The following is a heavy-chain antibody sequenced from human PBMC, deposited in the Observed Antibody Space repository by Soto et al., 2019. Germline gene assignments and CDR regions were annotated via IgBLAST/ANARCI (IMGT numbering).Heavy chain of an antibody. Sequence: QVQLVESGGGVVQPGRSLRLSCAASGFTFSSYGMHWVRQAPGKGLEWVAVISYDGSNIYYADSVKGRFTVSRDKSKNTLYLQVNSLRAEDTAVYYCAKDKVPVVVTAPFDYWGQGTLVTVSS. D-gene: IGHD2-21*02. CDR1: GFTFSSYG. V-gene: IGHV3-30*18. CDR3: AKDKVPVVVTAPFDY. J-gene: IGHJ4*02. CDR2: ISYDGSNI.